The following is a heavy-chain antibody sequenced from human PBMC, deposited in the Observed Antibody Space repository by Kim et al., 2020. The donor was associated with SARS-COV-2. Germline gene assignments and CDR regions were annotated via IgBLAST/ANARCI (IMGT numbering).Heavy chain of an antibody. V-gene: IGHV1-8*01. D-gene: IGHD4-17*01. CDR3: ARAAGDYNSNWFDP. J-gene: IGHJ5*02. Sequence: AQKVQGRVTMTRNTSISTAYMELSSLRSEDTAVYYCARAAGDYNSNWFDPWGQGTLVTVSS.